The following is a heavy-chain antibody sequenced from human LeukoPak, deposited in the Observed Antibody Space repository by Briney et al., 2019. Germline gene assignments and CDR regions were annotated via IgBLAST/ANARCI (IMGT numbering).Heavy chain of an antibody. J-gene: IGHJ6*02. V-gene: IGHV1-69*13. CDR1: GGTFSSYA. Sequence: GASVKVSCKASGGTFSSYAISWVRQAPRQGLEWMGGIIPIFGTANYAQKFQGRVTITADESTSTAYMELSSLRSEDTAVYYCARGLTLVLGYYYYGMDVWGQGTTVTVSS. CDR2: IIPIFGTA. CDR3: ARGLTLVLGYYYYGMDV. D-gene: IGHD6-13*01.